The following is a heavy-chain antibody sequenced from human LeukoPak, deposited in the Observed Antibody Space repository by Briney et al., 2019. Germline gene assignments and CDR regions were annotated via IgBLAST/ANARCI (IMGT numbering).Heavy chain of an antibody. Sequence: GGSPRLSCAASGFTFSSYGMHWVRQAPGKGLEWVAFIRNDGTNKYYTDSVKGRFTISRDNSKNTLYLQMNSLRAEDTAVYYCAKDRIWSSSWYYFDYWGQGTLVTVSS. CDR1: GFTFSSYG. CDR3: AKDRIWSSSWYYFDY. CDR2: IRNDGTNK. J-gene: IGHJ4*02. D-gene: IGHD6-13*01. V-gene: IGHV3-30*02.